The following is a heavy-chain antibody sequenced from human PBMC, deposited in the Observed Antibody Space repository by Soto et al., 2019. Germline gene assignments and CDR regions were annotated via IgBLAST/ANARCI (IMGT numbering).Heavy chain of an antibody. D-gene: IGHD1-1*01. Sequence: GESLKISCKGSGYIFTSYWINWVRQMPGKGLEWMGRIDPSDSYTNYSPSFQGHVTISVDNSLNTAYLQWSSLKASDTAIYYCARASRYNWNDGSYVDNWGQGTLVTVSS. V-gene: IGHV5-10-1*01. J-gene: IGHJ4*02. CDR1: GYIFTSYW. CDR3: ARASRYNWNDGSYVDN. CDR2: IDPSDSYT.